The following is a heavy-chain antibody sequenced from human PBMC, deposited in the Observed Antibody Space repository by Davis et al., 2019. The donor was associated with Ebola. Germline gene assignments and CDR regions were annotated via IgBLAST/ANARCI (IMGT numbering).Heavy chain of an antibody. V-gene: IGHV4-34*01. J-gene: IGHJ5*02. D-gene: IGHD6-13*01. CDR1: GGSFSRYY. CDR3: ARRGTSSWYAGWFDP. CDR2: INHSGST. Sequence: SETLSLTCAVSGGSFSRYYCRWIRHPPATGLEWIGEINHSGSTKYNPSPKSRVTISVDTSKNQFSLKLSSVTAADTAMYYCARRGTSSWYAGWFDPWGQGTLVTVSS.